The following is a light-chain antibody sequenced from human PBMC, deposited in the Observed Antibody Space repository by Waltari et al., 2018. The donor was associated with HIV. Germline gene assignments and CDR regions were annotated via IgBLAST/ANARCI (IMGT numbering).Light chain of an antibody. Sequence: DIVMTQSPDSLAVSLGERATINCKSSQSVLYSSNNKNYLAWYQQKPGQPPKLRIYWASTREAGVPDRFSGSGSQTEFTLTISSLQAEDVAVYYCQQYYSTLRTFGQGTKVEIK. J-gene: IGKJ1*01. V-gene: IGKV4-1*01. CDR2: WAS. CDR3: QQYYSTLRT. CDR1: QSVLYSSNNKNY.